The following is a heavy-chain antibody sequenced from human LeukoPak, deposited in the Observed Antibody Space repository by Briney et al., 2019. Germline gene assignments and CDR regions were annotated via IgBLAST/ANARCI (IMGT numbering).Heavy chain of an antibody. D-gene: IGHD5-12*01. V-gene: IGHV3-21*01. CDR1: GFTFSSYS. J-gene: IGHJ6*02. CDR2: ISSSSSYI. CDR3: ASGYESGGYYYYGMDV. Sequence: PGGSLRLSCAASGFTFSSYSMNWVRQAPGKGLEWVSSISSSSSYIYYADSVKGRFTISRDNAKNSLYLQMNSLRAEDTAVYYCASGYESGGYYYYGMDVWGQGTTVTVSS.